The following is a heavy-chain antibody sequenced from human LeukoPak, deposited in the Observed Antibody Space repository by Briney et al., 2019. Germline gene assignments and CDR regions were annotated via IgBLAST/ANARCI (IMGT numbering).Heavy chain of an antibody. Sequence: HSGGSLRLTCTASGFTFSSYSMSWVRQGPGTGLEWVSAISGSGDTTFYADSVKGRFTISRDNSKNTVYLQMSGLRAEDTALYYCAKAHCSPTSCSRIDYWGQGTLVTVSS. J-gene: IGHJ4*02. D-gene: IGHD2-2*01. CDR2: ISGSGDTT. V-gene: IGHV3-23*01. CDR3: AKAHCSPTSCSRIDY. CDR1: GFTFSSYS.